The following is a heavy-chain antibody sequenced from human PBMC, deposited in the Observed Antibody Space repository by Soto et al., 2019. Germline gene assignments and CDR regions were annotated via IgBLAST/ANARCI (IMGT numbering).Heavy chain of an antibody. J-gene: IGHJ4*02. CDR2: INAGNGNT. CDR1: GYTFTSYA. V-gene: IGHV1-3*01. D-gene: IGHD3-3*01. CDR3: ARGVLEWLEYFDY. Sequence: ASVKVSCKASGYTFTSYAMHWVRQAPGQRLEWMGWINAGNGNTKYSQKFQGRVTITRDTSASTAYMELSSLGSEDTAVYYCARGVLEWLEYFDYWGQGTLVTVSS.